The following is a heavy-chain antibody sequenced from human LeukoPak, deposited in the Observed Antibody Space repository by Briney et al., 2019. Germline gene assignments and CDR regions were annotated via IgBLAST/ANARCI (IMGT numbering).Heavy chain of an antibody. CDR1: GGSVTSTNW. CDR3: AREGGFFRPLDY. CDR2: VHLDGRT. J-gene: IGHJ4*02. Sequence: SETLSLTCGVSGGSVTSTNWWTWVRQPPGKGLERIGEVHLDGRTNYNPSLKSRLTMSVDLSENHISLKLTSVTAADTAVYYCAREGGFFRPLDYSGQGTLVTVSS. D-gene: IGHD3-3*01. V-gene: IGHV4-4*02.